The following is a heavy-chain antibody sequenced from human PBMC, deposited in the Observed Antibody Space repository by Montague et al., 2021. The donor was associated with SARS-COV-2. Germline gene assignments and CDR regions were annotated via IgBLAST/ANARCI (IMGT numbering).Heavy chain of an antibody. V-gene: IGHV3-66*02. CDR3: ARDQRRYGSGSYHGPHYYYYGMDV. CDR2: IYSGGST. CDR1: GFTVSSNY. J-gene: IGHJ6*02. D-gene: IGHD3-10*01. Sequence: SLRLSCSASGFTVSSNYMSWVRQAPGKGLEWVSVIYSGGSTYYADSVKGRFTISRDNSKNTLYLQMNSLRAEDTAVYYCARDQRRYGSGSYHGPHYYYYGMDVWGQGTTVTVSS.